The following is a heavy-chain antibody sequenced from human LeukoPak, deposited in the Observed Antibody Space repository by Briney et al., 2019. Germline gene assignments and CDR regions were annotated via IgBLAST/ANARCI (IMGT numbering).Heavy chain of an antibody. Sequence: SVRVSCKASGYTFTGYYMHWVRQAPGQGLEWMGRIIPILGIANYAQKFRGRVTITADKSTSTAYMELSSLRSEDTAVYYCAREGAGTMVRGVPNWFDPWGQGTLVTVSS. V-gene: IGHV1-69*04. D-gene: IGHD3-10*01. CDR3: AREGAGTMVRGVPNWFDP. CDR1: GYTFTGYY. J-gene: IGHJ5*02. CDR2: IIPILGIA.